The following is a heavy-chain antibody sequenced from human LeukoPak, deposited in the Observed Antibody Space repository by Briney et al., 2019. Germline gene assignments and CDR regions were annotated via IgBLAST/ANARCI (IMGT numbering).Heavy chain of an antibody. J-gene: IGHJ6*03. V-gene: IGHV4-59*01. D-gene: IGHD5-12*01. CDR2: IYYSGST. Sequence: PSETLSLTCTVSGGSISSYYWSWIRQPPRKGLEWIGYIYYSGSTSYNPSLKSRVTISVDTSKNQFSLKLSSVTAADTAVYYCARAAGYDLGYYYMDVWGKGTTVTVSS. CDR3: ARAAGYDLGYYYMDV. CDR1: GGSISSYY.